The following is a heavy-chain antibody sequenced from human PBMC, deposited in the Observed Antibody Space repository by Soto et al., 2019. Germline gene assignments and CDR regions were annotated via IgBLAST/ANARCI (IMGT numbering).Heavy chain of an antibody. Sequence: GGSMRLSCAASGFTFSNACMNWVRQAPGKALEWVGRIKSKIDGGTTDYAAPVKGRFTISRDDSKNTLYLQMNSLKTEDTAVYYCTTPQYTSGWYNWFDPWGQGTLVTVSS. J-gene: IGHJ5*02. CDR2: IKSKIDGGTT. V-gene: IGHV3-15*01. CDR1: GFTFSNAC. CDR3: TTPQYTSGWYNWFDP. D-gene: IGHD6-19*01.